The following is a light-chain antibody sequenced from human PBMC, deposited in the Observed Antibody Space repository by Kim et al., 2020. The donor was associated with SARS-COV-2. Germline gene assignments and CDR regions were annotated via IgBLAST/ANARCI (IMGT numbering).Light chain of an antibody. Sequence: ASVGDRVTITCRASQSISTYLNWYQQKPGKAPKLLIYTASSLHSGVPSRFSGSGSGTDFTLTISSLQPEDFATYYCQQSYSTPLTFGGGTKVEIK. J-gene: IGKJ4*01. CDR1: QSISTY. CDR3: QQSYSTPLT. CDR2: TAS. V-gene: IGKV1-39*01.